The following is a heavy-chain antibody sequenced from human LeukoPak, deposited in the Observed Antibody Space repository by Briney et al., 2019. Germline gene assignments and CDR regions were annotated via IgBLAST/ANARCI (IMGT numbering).Heavy chain of an antibody. Sequence: ASVKVSCKASGYTFNNYGISWVRQAPGQGLEWMGWITAYNGNTNYAQKLQGRVTMTTDTSTSTAYMELRSLRSDDTAVYYCARVYGFSGDCISSDFYYGLDVWGQGTTVTVSS. CDR2: ITAYNGNT. CDR1: GYTFNNYG. D-gene: IGHD2-21*02. J-gene: IGHJ6*02. V-gene: IGHV1-18*01. CDR3: ARVYGFSGDCISSDFYYGLDV.